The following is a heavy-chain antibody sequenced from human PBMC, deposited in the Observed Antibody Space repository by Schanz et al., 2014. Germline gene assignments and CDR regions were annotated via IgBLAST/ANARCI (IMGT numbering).Heavy chain of an antibody. CDR1: GFTFSIYA. V-gene: IGHV3-64D*08. CDR3: ASDDRCRLFDH. CDR2: ISDDGNST. Sequence: EVQLLESGGGLVQPGGSLRLSYAASGFTFSIYAMHWVRQAPGKGLESVTAISDDGNSTYYAESVKGRFTISRDNSKNHLDLQMIRLAAEDAAVYSCASDDRCRLFDHWGRGAPVAVSS. J-gene: IGHJ2*01.